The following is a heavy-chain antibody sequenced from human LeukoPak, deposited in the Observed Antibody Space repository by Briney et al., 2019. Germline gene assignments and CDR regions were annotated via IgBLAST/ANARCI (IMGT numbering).Heavy chain of an antibody. CDR1: GYTFTGYY. V-gene: IGHV1-2*02. Sequence: ASVKVSCKASGYTFTGYYMHWVRQAPGQGLEWMGWINPNSGGTNYAQKFQGRVTITADESTSTAYMELSSLRSEDTAVYYCAWGVISLYFDYWGQGTLVTVSS. J-gene: IGHJ4*02. CDR2: INPNSGGT. CDR3: AWGVISLYFDY. D-gene: IGHD3-10*01.